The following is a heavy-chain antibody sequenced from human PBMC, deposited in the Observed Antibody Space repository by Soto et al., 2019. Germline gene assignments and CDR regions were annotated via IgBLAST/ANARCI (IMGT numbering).Heavy chain of an antibody. CDR1: GGTFSSYT. J-gene: IGHJ3*02. Sequence: GGSVQVSCKASGGTFSSYTISWVRQAPGQGLEWMGRIIPILGIANYAQKFQGRVTITADKSTSTAYMELSSLRSEDPAVYYGAIPSTGPLDASDIWGQGKM. D-gene: IGHD4-17*01. V-gene: IGHV1-69*02. CDR3: AIPSTGPLDASDI. CDR2: IIPILGIA.